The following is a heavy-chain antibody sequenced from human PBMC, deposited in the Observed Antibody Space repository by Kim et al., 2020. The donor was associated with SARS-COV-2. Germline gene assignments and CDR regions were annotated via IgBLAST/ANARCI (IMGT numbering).Heavy chain of an antibody. CDR2: IYYSGST. CDR3: ARLHCSGGSCYKYDY. J-gene: IGHJ4*02. V-gene: IGHV4-39*01. CDR1: GGSISSSSYY. D-gene: IGHD2-15*01. Sequence: SETLSLTCTVSGGSISSSSYYWGWIRQPPGKGLEWIGSIYYSGSTYYNPSLKSRVTISVDTSKNQFSLKLSSVTAADTAVYYWARLHCSGGSCYKYDYWGQGTLVTVSS.